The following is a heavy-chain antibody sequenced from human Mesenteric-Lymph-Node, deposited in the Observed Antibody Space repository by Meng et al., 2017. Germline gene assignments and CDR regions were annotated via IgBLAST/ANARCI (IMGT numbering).Heavy chain of an antibody. J-gene: IGHJ4*02. D-gene: IGHD3-3*01. V-gene: IGHV3-74*01. CDR3: ARDPIFGVDY. CDR2: INSDGSST. CDR1: GFTFSSYW. Sequence: GESLKISCAASGFTFSSYWMHWVRQAPGKGLVWVSRINSDGSSTSYADSVKGRLTISRDNAKNTLYLQMNSLRAEDTAVYYCARDPIFGVDYWGQGTLVTVSS.